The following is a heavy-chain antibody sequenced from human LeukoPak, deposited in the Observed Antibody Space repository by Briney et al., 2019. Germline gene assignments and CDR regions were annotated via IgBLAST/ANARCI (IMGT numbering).Heavy chain of an antibody. CDR2: ISAYNGNT. J-gene: IGHJ5*02. CDR1: GYTFTSYG. Sequence: GASVKVSCKASGYTFTSYGISWVRQAPGQGLEWMGWISAYNGNTNYAQKLQGRVTMTTDTSTSTAYMELRSLRSDDTAVYYCARDEAEEYCSGGSCLISVWFDPWGQGTLVTVSS. V-gene: IGHV1-18*01. D-gene: IGHD2-15*01. CDR3: ARDEAEEYCSGGSCLISVWFDP.